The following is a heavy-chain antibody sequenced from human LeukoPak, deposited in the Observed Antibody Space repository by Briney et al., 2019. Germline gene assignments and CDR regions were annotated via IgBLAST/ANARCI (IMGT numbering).Heavy chain of an antibody. CDR3: VSGTIFGVTITDC. V-gene: IGHV3-53*01. D-gene: IGHD3-3*01. J-gene: IGHJ4*02. CDR2: IYTGGST. Sequence: PGGSLRLSCAASGFTVRTIHISWVRQAPGKGLEWVSIIYTGGSTQYAEPVKGRFTISRDSSRNTVYLQMNSLRAEDTAVYYCVSGTIFGVTITDCWGQGTLVSVSS. CDR1: GFTVRTIH.